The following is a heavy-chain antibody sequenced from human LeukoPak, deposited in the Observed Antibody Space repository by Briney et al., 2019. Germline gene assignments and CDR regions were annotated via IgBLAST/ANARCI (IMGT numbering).Heavy chain of an antibody. CDR2: ISFDGSNK. D-gene: IGHD4-17*01. Sequence: PGGSLRLSCVASGFTFSSYAMHWVRQAPGKGLEWVAIISFDGSNKYYADSVKGRFTISRDNSKNTVYLRMNSLRAEDTAVYYCARRTTVTPFDYWGQGALVTVSS. CDR1: GFTFSSYA. V-gene: IGHV3-30*04. J-gene: IGHJ4*02. CDR3: ARRTTVTPFDY.